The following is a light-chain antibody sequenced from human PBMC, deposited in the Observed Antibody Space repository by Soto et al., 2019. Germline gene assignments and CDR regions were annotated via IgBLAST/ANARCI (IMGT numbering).Light chain of an antibody. CDR3: QQRSNWPPIT. J-gene: IGKJ5*01. CDR2: DAS. Sequence: EIVLTQSPVILSLSPGERATLSCRASQSVSTYLAWYQQKPGQAPRLLIYDASHRAAGIPARFSGSGFGTDFTLTISSLEPEDAAVYYCQQRSNWPPITFGQGTRLEIK. CDR1: QSVSTY. V-gene: IGKV3-11*01.